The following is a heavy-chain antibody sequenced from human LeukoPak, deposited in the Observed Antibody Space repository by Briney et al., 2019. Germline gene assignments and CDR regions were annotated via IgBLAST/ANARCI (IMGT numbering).Heavy chain of an antibody. CDR1: GFNFSNYA. V-gene: IGHV3-33*01. Sequence: PGGSLTLSCAASGFNFSNYAMHWVRQAPGKGLEWVAVIWYDGSTKYYANYVKGRFTVSRDNSKNTLYLQMYILRPEDTAIYYCARDSGFGELVTYYFDYWGQGTLVTVSS. D-gene: IGHD3-10*01. J-gene: IGHJ4*02. CDR3: ARDSGFGELVTYYFDY. CDR2: IWYDGSTK.